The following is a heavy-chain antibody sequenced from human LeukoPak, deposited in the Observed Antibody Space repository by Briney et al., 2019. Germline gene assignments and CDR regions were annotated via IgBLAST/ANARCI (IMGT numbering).Heavy chain of an antibody. V-gene: IGHV4-61*02. J-gene: IGHJ4*02. CDR3: ARAIVVVPAAISYFDY. D-gene: IGHD2-2*01. Sequence: SETLSLTCTVSGGSISSDSYYWNWIRQPAGKGLEWIGRILTSGSTNYNPSLKSRATISIDTSKNQFSLKLTSVTAADTAVYYCARAIVVVPAAISYFDYWGQGILVTVSS. CDR2: ILTSGST. CDR1: GGSISSDSYY.